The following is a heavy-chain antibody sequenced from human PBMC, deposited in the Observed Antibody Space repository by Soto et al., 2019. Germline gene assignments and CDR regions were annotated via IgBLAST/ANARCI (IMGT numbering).Heavy chain of an antibody. V-gene: IGHV1-69*04. CDR2: IIPILGIA. CDR1: GGTFSSYT. CDR3: ARDLGLHYYYMDV. Sequence: SVNVSCKASGGTFSSYTISWVRQAPGQGLEWMGRIIPILGIANYAQKFQGRVTITADKSTSTAYMELSSLRSEDTAVYYCARDLGLHYYYMDVWGKGTTVTVSS. J-gene: IGHJ6*03. D-gene: IGHD4-17*01.